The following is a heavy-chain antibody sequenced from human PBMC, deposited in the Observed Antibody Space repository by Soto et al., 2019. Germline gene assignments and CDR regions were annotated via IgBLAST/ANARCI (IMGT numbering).Heavy chain of an antibody. D-gene: IGHD3-22*01. Sequence: ASVKVSCKASGYTFTSYAMHWVRQAPGQRLEWMGWINAGNGNTKYSQKFQGRVTITRDTSASTAYMELSSLRSEDTAVYYCATVRYDSSGYYYCFDYWGQGTLVTVSS. CDR1: GYTFTSYA. V-gene: IGHV1-3*01. CDR3: ATVRYDSSGYYYCFDY. CDR2: INAGNGNT. J-gene: IGHJ4*02.